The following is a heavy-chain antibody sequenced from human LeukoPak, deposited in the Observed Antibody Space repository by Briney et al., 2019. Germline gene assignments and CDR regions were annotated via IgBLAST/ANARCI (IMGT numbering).Heavy chain of an antibody. D-gene: IGHD5-18*01. J-gene: IGHJ4*01. CDR1: GGSISSYY. V-gene: IGHV4-59*08. CDR2: IYYSGST. Sequence: SETLSLTCTVSGGSISSYYWSWIRQPPGKGLEWIGYIYYSGSTNYNPSLKSRVTISVDTSKNQFSLKLSSVTAADTAVYYCARLVDTAMVFDYWGQEPWSPSPQ. CDR3: ARLVDTAMVFDY.